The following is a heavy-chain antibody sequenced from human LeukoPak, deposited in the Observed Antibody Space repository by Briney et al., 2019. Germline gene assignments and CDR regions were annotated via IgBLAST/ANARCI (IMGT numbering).Heavy chain of an antibody. J-gene: IGHJ4*02. CDR2: ISGSGGTT. D-gene: IGHD3-22*01. Sequence: VGSLCLSCAPSGVTFSSYGMNWVRESPGPGLEWVSGISGSGGTTYYADSVKGRFTISRDNSKNSLSLQVSSLRAEDTAVYYCAKTNGYYSDWGQGTLVTVSS. V-gene: IGHV3-23*01. CDR1: GVTFSSYG. CDR3: AKTNGYYSD.